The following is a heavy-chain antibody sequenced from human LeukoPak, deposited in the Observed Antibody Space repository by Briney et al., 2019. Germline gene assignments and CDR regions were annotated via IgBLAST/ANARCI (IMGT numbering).Heavy chain of an antibody. CDR2: ISYDGSNK. V-gene: IGHV3-30*18. J-gene: IGHJ6*02. CDR1: GFTFSSYG. CDR3: AKDGAMVGPMDV. D-gene: IGHD3-10*02. Sequence: GGSLRLSCAASGFTFSSYGMHRVRQAPGKGLEWVALISYDGSNKYYADSVKGRFTISRDNSKNTLYLQVNSLRAEDTAVYYCAKDGAMVGPMDVWGQGTTVTVSS.